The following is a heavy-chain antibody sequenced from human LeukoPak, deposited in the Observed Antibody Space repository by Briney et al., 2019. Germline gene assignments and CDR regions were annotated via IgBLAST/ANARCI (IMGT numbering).Heavy chain of an antibody. V-gene: IGHV4-34*01. CDR2: MNQSGTT. CDR1: GGSFSDYY. CDR3: ARLETLYYYDAADAFDI. D-gene: IGHD3-22*01. J-gene: IGHJ3*02. Sequence: SETLSLTCAVYGGSFSDYYWSWIRQSPGEGLEWIGEMNQSGTTKYNPSLEGRVTTSVDTSKNQFSPKLSSVTAADTAVYYCARLETLYYYDAADAFDIWGQGTMVTVSS.